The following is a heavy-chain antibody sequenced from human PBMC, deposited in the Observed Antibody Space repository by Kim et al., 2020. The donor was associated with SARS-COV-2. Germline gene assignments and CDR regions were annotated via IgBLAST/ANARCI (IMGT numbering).Heavy chain of an antibody. CDR1: GFDFRGYD. CDR3: ARDYYDGIGHGPDY. CDR2: ISYAGNSE. V-gene: IGHV3-30*03. D-gene: IGHD3-22*01. Sequence: GGSLRLSCAGSGFDFRGYDMHWVRQAPGKGLEWLAGISYAGNSEYYADFVKGRLTISRDNSRNTLYLQMNSLRPEDTSVYYCARDYYDGIGHGPDYWGQGTLVTVSS. J-gene: IGHJ4*02.